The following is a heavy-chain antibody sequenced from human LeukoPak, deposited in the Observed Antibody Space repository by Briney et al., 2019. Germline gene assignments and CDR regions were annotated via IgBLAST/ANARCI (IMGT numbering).Heavy chain of an antibody. CDR2: IYYSGST. D-gene: IGHD2-2*01. J-gene: IGHJ4*02. CDR3: ARGSPTSQHDY. V-gene: IGHV4-39*07. CDR1: GGSISSSSYY. Sequence: SETLSLTCTVSGGSISSSSYYWGWIRQPPGKGLEWIGSIYYSGSTYYNPSLKSRVTISVDTSKNQFSLKLSSVTAADTAVYYCARGSPTSQHDYWGQGTLVTVSS.